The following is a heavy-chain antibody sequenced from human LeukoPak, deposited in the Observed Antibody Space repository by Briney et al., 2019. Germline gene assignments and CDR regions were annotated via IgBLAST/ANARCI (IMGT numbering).Heavy chain of an antibody. CDR3: ARDLATVTTYMVD. D-gene: IGHD4-17*01. J-gene: IGHJ4*02. CDR1: GFTFSSYA. CDR2: ISYDGSNK. Sequence: GGSLRLSCAASGFTFSSYAMHWVRQAPGKGLEWVAVISYDGSNKYYADSVKGRFTISRDNSKNTLYPQMNSLRAEDTAVYYCARDLATVTTYMVDWGQGTLVTVSS. V-gene: IGHV3-30*04.